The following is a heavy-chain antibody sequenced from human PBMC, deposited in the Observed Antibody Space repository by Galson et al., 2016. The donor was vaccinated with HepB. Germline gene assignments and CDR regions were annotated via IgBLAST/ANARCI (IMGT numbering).Heavy chain of an antibody. V-gene: IGHV4-39*01. Sequence: SETLSLTCTVSGGSISSSTYYWGWIRQPPGKGLEWIGSIYYSGSTYYNPSLQSRVTISVDTSKNQFSLKLSSVTAADTAVYYCARLSARITAIWTWGQGTLVTVSS. J-gene: IGHJ4*02. CDR1: GGSISSSTYY. CDR2: IYYSGST. CDR3: ARLSARITAIWT. D-gene: IGHD6-6*01.